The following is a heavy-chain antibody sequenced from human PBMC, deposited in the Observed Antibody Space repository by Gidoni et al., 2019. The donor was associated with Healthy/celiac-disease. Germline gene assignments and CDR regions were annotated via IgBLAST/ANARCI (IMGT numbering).Heavy chain of an antibody. Sequence: QVQLVESGGGVVQPGRSLRLSCAASGFTFSSHGMHWVRQAPGKGLEWVAVIWYDGSNKYYADSVKGRFTISRDNSKNTRYLQMNSLRAEDTAVYYCARAPTYYYDSSGYYYEAGYFDYWGQGTLVTVSS. CDR2: IWYDGSNK. CDR3: ARAPTYYYDSSGYYYEAGYFDY. V-gene: IGHV3-33*01. D-gene: IGHD3-22*01. J-gene: IGHJ4*02. CDR1: GFTFSSHG.